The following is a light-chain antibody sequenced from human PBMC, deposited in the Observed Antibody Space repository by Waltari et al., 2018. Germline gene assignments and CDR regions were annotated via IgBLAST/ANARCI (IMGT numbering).Light chain of an antibody. CDR1: QSVGNN. V-gene: IGKV3-15*01. CDR2: GAS. J-gene: IGKJ4*01. Sequence: EIVMTQSPATLSVSLGERATLSCRASQSVGNNLAWYQQKPGQAPSLLIFGASRRATDIPARFSGSGSGTEFTLTISSLQSEDFVVYYCQQYNNWPVTFGGGTKVEI. CDR3: QQYNNWPVT.